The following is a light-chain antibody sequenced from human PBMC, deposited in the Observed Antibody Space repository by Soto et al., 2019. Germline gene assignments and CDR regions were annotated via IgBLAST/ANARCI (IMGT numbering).Light chain of an antibody. CDR2: KAS. CDR3: QQSNSYWT. J-gene: IGKJ1*01. CDR1: QSISTW. Sequence: DIQMTQSPSTLSASVGDRVTITCRASQSISTWLAWYQQKPGKAPKLLIYKASSLESGVPSRFSGSGSGTEFTLTISNLHPDDFATYYCQQSNSYWTFGQGTKAEIK. V-gene: IGKV1-5*03.